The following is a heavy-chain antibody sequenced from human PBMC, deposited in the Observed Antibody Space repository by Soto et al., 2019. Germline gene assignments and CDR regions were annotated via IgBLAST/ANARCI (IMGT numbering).Heavy chain of an antibody. Sequence: GASVKVSCKASGGTFSSYAISWVRQAPGQGLEWMGGIIPIFGTANYAQKFQGRVTITADESTSTAYMELSSLRSEDTAVYYCARSGIAVAGTGFDYYGMDVWGQGTTVTSP. CDR1: GGTFSSYA. D-gene: IGHD6-19*01. CDR3: ARSGIAVAGTGFDYYGMDV. CDR2: IIPIFGTA. V-gene: IGHV1-69*13. J-gene: IGHJ6*02.